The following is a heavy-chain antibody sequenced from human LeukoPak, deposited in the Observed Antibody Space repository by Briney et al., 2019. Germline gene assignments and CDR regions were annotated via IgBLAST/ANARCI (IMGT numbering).Heavy chain of an antibody. CDR1: GYTFTGYY. V-gene: IGHV1-2*02. J-gene: IGHJ4*02. D-gene: IGHD3-3*01. CDR2: INPNSGGT. Sequence: ASVKVSRKASGYTFTGYYMHWVRQAPGQGPEWMGWINPNSGGTNYAQKFQGRVTMTRDTSISTAYMELSRLRSDDTAVYYCARALPLVRSPFDYWGQGTLVTVSS. CDR3: ARALPLVRSPFDY.